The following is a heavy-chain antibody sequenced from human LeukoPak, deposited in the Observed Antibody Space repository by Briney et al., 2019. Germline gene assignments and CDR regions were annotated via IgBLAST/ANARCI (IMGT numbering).Heavy chain of an antibody. Sequence: SETLSLTCTVSGGSISSGDCYWSWIRQPPGKGLEWIGYIYYSGSTYYNPSLKSRVTISVDTSKNQFSLKLSSVTAADTAVYYCARDRPGAYCSSTSCYKADAFDIWGQGTMVTVSS. V-gene: IGHV4-30-4*08. J-gene: IGHJ3*02. CDR2: IYYSGST. CDR3: ARDRPGAYCSSTSCYKADAFDI. D-gene: IGHD2-2*02. CDR1: GGSISSGDCY.